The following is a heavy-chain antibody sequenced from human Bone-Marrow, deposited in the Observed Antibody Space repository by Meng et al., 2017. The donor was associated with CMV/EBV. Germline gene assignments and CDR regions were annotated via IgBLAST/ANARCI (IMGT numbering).Heavy chain of an antibody. CDR3: ARDSDCSGGSCYSEVFDP. V-gene: IGHV3-21*01. J-gene: IGHJ5*02. D-gene: IGHD2-15*01. CDR2: ISSSSSYI. CDR1: GFTFSSYS. Sequence: LSLTCAASGFTFSSYSMNWVRQAPGKGLEWVSSISSSSSYIYYADSVKGRFTISRDNAKNSLYLQMNSLRAEDTAVYYCARDSDCSGGSCYSEVFDPWGQGTLVTVSS.